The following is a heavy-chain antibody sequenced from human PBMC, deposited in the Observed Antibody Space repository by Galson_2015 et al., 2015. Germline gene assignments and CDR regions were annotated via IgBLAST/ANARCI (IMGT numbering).Heavy chain of an antibody. J-gene: IGHJ6*02. CDR3: AREWATVTAEYGMDV. V-gene: IGHV3-33*01. D-gene: IGHD4-17*01. Sequence: LRLSCAASGFTFSSYGMHWVRQAPGKGLEWVAVIWYDGSNKYYADSVKGRFTISRDNSKNTLYLQMNSLRAEDTAVYYCAREWATVTAEYGMDVWGQGTTVTVSS. CDR1: GFTFSSYG. CDR2: IWYDGSNK.